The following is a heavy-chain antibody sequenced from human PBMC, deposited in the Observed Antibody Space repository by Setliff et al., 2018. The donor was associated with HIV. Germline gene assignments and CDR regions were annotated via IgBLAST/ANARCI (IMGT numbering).Heavy chain of an antibody. CDR1: GDSLSSGDYY. CDR2: VYHTGAT. CDR3: ARGNTGFDY. V-gene: IGHV4-30-4*08. Sequence: TLSLTCTVSGDSLSSGDYYWSWIRQPPGRGLEWVGYVYHTGATYYNPSLRSRLTLSVDTSTNQFSLRLSSLTAADTAVYYCARGNTGFDYWGRGSLVTVSS. J-gene: IGHJ4*02.